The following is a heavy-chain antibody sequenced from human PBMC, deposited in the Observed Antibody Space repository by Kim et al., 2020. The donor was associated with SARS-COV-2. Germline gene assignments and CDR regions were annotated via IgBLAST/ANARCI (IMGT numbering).Heavy chain of an antibody. Sequence: GGSLRLSCAASGFTFSSYGMHWVRQAPGKGLEWVAVIWYDGSNKYYADSVKGRFTISRDNSKNTLYLQMNSLRAEDTAVYYCARDRIEGEAGKAGRFDYWGQGTLVTVSS. J-gene: IGHJ4*02. D-gene: IGHD1-1*01. CDR3: ARDRIEGEAGKAGRFDY. CDR2: IWYDGSNK. V-gene: IGHV3-33*01. CDR1: GFTFSSYG.